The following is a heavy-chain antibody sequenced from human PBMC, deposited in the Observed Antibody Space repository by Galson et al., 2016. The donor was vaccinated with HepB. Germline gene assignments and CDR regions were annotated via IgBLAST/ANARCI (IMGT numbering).Heavy chain of an antibody. CDR1: GFTFSRNG. V-gene: IGHV3-33*01. D-gene: IGHD2/OR15-2a*01. CDR3: ASEASILAPTLDY. J-gene: IGHJ4*02. CDR2: IWYDGSNK. Sequence: SLRLSCAASGFTFSRNGMHWVRQAPGKGLEWVAVIWYDGSNKYHADSVKGRFTISRDNSKNTLYLQMNSLRAEDTAVYYCASEASILAPTLDYWGQGTLVTVSS.